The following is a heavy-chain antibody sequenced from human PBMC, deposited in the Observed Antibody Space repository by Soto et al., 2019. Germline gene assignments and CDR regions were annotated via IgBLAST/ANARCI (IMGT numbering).Heavy chain of an antibody. CDR1: GGSISSSSYY. V-gene: IGHV4-39*01. D-gene: IGHD3-22*01. J-gene: IGHJ5*02. CDR3: ARQASGYYYGWFDP. CDR2: IYYSGGT. Sequence: SETLSLTCTVSGGSISSSSYYWGWIRQPPGKGLEWIGSIYYSGGTFYTPSLKSRVTMSVDTFNNQFSLKLSSVTAADTAVYYCARQASGYYYGWFDPWGQGTLVTVSS.